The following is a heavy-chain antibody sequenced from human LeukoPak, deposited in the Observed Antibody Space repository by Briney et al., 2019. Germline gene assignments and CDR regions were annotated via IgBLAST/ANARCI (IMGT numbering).Heavy chain of an antibody. V-gene: IGHV4-38-2*02. CDR1: GYSISSGYY. Sequence: SETLSLTCTVSGYSISSGYYWGWIRQPPGKGLEWIGSIYHSGSTYYNPSLKSRVTISVDTSKNQFSLKLSSVTAADTAVYYCARGNYYYYYMDVWGKGTTVTVSS. J-gene: IGHJ6*03. CDR2: IYHSGST. CDR3: ARGNYYYYYMDV.